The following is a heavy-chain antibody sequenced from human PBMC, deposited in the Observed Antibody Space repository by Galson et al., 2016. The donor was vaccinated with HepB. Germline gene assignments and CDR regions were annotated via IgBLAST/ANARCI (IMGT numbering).Heavy chain of an antibody. CDR2: IYPGDSHT. Sequence: QSGAEVKKPGESLKISCKGTGYTFTEYWIGWVRQMPGKGPEWVGFIYPGDSHTRYRPSLEGHVPISSDKSITTAFLQWHSLKAADTAIYYGVRIYYPRYFAQWGQGTLVTVSS. CDR3: VRIYYPRYFAQ. CDR1: GYTFTEYW. J-gene: IGHJ4*02. D-gene: IGHD3-22*01. V-gene: IGHV5-51*01.